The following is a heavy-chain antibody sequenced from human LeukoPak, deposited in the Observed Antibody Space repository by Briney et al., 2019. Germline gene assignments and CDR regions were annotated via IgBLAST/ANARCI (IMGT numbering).Heavy chain of an antibody. CDR1: GKTLTELS. Sequence: GASVKVSCKVSGKTLTELSIHWVRQATGKGLEWMGGFDPENGDTIYAQNFEGRVTMTEDTSIDTAYMELSSLRSDDTAVYYCARFAVHRRIAVTGQFGLDYWGRVTLVTVSS. CDR2: FDPENGDT. V-gene: IGHV1-24*01. J-gene: IGHJ4*02. CDR3: ARFAVHRRIAVTGQFGLDY. D-gene: IGHD6-19*01.